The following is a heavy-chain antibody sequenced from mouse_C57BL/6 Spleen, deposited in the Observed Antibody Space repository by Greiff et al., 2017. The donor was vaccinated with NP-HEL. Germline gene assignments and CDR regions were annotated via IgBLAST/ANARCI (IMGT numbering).Heavy chain of an antibody. J-gene: IGHJ3*01. CDR1: GYTFTSYW. D-gene: IGHD2-3*01. V-gene: IGHV1-52*01. Sequence: QVQLQQSGAELVRPGSSVKLFCKASGYTFTSYWMHWVKQRPIQGLEWIGNIDPSDSETHYNQKFKDKATLTVDKSSSTAYMQLSSLTSEDSAVYYCARGDGYPFAYWGQGTLVTVSA. CDR3: ARGDGYPFAY. CDR2: IDPSDSET.